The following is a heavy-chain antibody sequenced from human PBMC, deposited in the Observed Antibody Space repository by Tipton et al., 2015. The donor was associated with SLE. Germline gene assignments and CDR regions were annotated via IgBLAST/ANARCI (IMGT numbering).Heavy chain of an antibody. CDR2: IYPGGNT. CDR3: VVCSPSSCSYFDY. Sequence: TLSLTCTVSGGSINTYYWAWVRQPAGKGLEWIGRIYPGGNTKYNPSLESRVSLSVDTSRGQFFLEVRSVTAADTAVYYCVVCSPSSCSYFDYWGQGRLVTVSS. D-gene: IGHD2-2*01. V-gene: IGHV4-4*07. CDR1: GGSINTYY. J-gene: IGHJ4*02.